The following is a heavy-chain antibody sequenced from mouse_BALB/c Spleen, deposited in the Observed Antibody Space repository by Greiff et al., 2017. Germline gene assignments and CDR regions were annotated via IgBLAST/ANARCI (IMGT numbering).Heavy chain of an antibody. Sequence: EVKLVESGGGLVQPGGSLKLSCAASGFTFSSYGMSWVRQTPDKRLELVATINSNGGSTYYPDSVKGRFTISRDNAKNTLYLQMSSLKSEDTAMYYCARDRAYYGNYVEFDYWGQGTTLTVSS. CDR2: INSNGGST. CDR1: GFTFSSYG. J-gene: IGHJ2*01. CDR3: ARDRAYYGNYVEFDY. D-gene: IGHD2-10*01. V-gene: IGHV5-6-3*01.